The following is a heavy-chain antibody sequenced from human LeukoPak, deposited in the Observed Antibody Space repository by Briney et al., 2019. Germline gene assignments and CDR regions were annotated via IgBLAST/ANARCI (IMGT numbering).Heavy chain of an antibody. J-gene: IGHJ4*02. CDR2: IYYSGST. CDR3: ARNIAGIAAAGIDY. V-gene: IGHV4-59*01. D-gene: IGHD6-13*01. CDR1: GASITSYY. Sequence: PSETLSLTCTVSGASITSYYWSWIRQPPGKGLDWIGYIYYSGSTNYNPSLKSRVTISADTSKNQFSLKLSSVTAADTAVYYCARNIAGIAAAGIDYWGQGTLVTVSS.